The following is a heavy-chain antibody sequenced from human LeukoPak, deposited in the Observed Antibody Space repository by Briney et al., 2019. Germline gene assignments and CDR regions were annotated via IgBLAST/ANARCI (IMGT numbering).Heavy chain of an antibody. CDR1: EFTFGIYW. Sequence: GGSLRLSCAASEFTFGIYWMSWVRQAPGKGLEWVANIKQDGSEKHYVDSVKGRFTISRDNSKNTLYLQMNSLRAEDTAVYYCAKDLGAISGYFDYWGQGTLVTVSS. CDR2: IKQDGSEK. J-gene: IGHJ4*02. D-gene: IGHD3-9*01. CDR3: AKDLGAISGYFDY. V-gene: IGHV3-7*03.